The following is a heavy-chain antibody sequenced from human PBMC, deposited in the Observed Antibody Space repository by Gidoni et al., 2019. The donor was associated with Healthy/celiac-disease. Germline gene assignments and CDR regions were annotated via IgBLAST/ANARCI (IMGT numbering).Heavy chain of an antibody. CDR2: INHSGST. Sequence: QVQLQQWGAGLLKPSETLSLTCAVYGGSFSGYYWSWIRQPPGKGLEWIGEINHSGSTNYNPSLKSRVTISVDTSKNQFSLKLSSVTAADTAVYYCAGGRRDGYKFIWGQGTMVTVSS. D-gene: IGHD5-12*01. CDR3: AGGRRDGYKFI. CDR1: GGSFSGYY. V-gene: IGHV4-34*01. J-gene: IGHJ3*02.